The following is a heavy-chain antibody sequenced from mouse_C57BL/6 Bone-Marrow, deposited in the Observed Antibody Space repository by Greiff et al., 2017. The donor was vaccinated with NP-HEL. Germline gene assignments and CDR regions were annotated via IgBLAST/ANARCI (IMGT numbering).Heavy chain of an antibody. D-gene: IGHD2-1*01. V-gene: IGHV6-6*01. CDR2: IRNKANNHAT. J-gene: IGHJ3*01. CDR1: GFTFSDAW. CDR3: TRPGGNYEGFAY. Sequence: EVKVEESGGGLVQPGGSMKLSCAASGFTFSDAWMDWVRQSPEKGLEWVAEIRNKANNHATYYAESVKGRFTISRDDSKSSVYLQMNSLRAEDTGIYYCTRPGGNYEGFAYWGQGTLVTVSA.